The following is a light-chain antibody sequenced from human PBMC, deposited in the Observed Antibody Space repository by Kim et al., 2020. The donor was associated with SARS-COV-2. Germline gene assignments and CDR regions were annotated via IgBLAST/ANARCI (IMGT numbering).Light chain of an antibody. CDR3: QSYDSSLSGGV. CDR2: GNS. Sequence: QRFTISCTGSSSNIGAGYDVPWYQQLPGTAPKLLIYGNSNRPSGVPDRFSGSKSGTSASLAITGLQAEDEADYYCQSYDSSLSGGVFGGGTQLTVL. J-gene: IGLJ3*02. V-gene: IGLV1-40*01. CDR1: SSNIGAGYD.